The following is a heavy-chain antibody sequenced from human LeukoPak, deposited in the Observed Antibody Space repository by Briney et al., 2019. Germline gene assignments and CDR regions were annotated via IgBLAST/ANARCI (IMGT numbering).Heavy chain of an antibody. CDR3: ARGHKGLEV. Sequence: SETLSLTCSVSGASISAYYWSWIRQPPGKGLEWIGYIHYSGTINYNPFLMSRVTISVDSSKNQFSLRLSSVTAADTAVYFCARGHKGLEVWGQGATVTVSS. CDR2: IHYSGTI. V-gene: IGHV4-59*01. CDR1: GASISAYY. J-gene: IGHJ6*02.